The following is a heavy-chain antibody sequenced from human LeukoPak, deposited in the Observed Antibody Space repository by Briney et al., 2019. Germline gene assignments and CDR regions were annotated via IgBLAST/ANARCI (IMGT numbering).Heavy chain of an antibody. V-gene: IGHV3-30-3*01. CDR3: ARAPDYGDYLGYFDY. CDR1: GFTFSSYA. CDR2: ISYDGSNK. J-gene: IGHJ4*02. D-gene: IGHD4-17*01. Sequence: GGSLRLSCAASGFTFSSYAMHWVRQAPGKGLEWVAAISYDGSNKYYADSVKGRFTISRDNSKNTLYLQMNSLRAEDTAVYYCARAPDYGDYLGYFDYWGQGTLVTVSS.